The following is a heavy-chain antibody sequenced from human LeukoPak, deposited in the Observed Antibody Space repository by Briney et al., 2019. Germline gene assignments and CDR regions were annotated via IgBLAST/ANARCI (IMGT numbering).Heavy chain of an antibody. CDR1: GFTFSNYA. CDR2: FSVSDGIT. J-gene: IGHJ4*02. CDR3: AKDKQIVVVSNFDY. V-gene: IGHV3-23*01. Sequence: AGGSLRLSCAASGFTFSNYAMSWVRQAPGKGLEWVSGFSVSDGITYYADSVKGRFTITRDNSKNTLYLQMNSLRAEDTAVYYCAKDKQIVVVSNFDYWGQGTLVTVSS. D-gene: IGHD3-22*01.